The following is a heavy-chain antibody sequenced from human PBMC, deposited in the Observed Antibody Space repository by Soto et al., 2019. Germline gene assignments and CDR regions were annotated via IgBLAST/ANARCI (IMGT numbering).Heavy chain of an antibody. CDR3: APQTRDYYDPSRYFDY. V-gene: IGHV3-23*01. J-gene: IGHJ4*02. D-gene: IGHD3-22*01. CDR2: ISGSGGST. CDR1: GFTFSSYA. Sequence: GGSLRLSCAASGFTFSSYAMSWVRQAPGKGLEWVSAISGSGGSTYYADSVKGRFTISRDNSKNTLYLQMNSLRAEDTAVYYCAPQTRDYYDPSRYFDYWGQGTLVTVSS.